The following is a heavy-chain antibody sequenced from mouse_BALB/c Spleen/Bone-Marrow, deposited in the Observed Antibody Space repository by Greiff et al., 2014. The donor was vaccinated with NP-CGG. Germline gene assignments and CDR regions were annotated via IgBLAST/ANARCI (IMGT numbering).Heavy chain of an antibody. CDR1: GITFSDFY. D-gene: IGHD1-1*02. J-gene: IGHJ4*01. CDR2: ISNGGTYT. CDR3: ARSGERYGAMDY. V-gene: IGHV5-4*02. Sequence: DVQLVESGGGLVKPGGSLKLSCAASGITFSDFYMFWFRQTPEKRLEWVATISNGGTYTYYPDSVKGRFTISRDNAKNNLYLQMSGLKSEDTAMYYCARSGERYGAMDYWGQGTSVTVTS.